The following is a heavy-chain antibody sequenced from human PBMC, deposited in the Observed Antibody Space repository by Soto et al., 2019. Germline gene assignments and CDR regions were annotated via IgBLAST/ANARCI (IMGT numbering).Heavy chain of an antibody. V-gene: IGHV3-72*01. J-gene: IGHJ4*02. CDR3: VRGSESKRDFDY. CDR2: TRNRANSYTT. CDR1: GFSFSDHY. Sequence: EVQLVESGGGLVQPGGSLRLSCAASGFSFSDHYMDWVRQAPGKGLEWVGRTRNRANSYTTEYAASVTGRFTISRDDSKKSLYLQINSLRTEDTAVYYCVRGSESKRDFDYWGQGTLVTVSS.